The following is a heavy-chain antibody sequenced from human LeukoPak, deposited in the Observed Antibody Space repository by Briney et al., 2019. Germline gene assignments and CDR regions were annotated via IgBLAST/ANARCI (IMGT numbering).Heavy chain of an antibody. J-gene: IGHJ4*02. D-gene: IGHD4-17*01. Sequence: GGSLRLSCAASGFTVSSNCMSWVRQAPGKGLEWVSVIYMDGDTYYADSVKGRFTISRDNSKNTLYLQMNSLRAEDTAVYYCARGRAGYGDYDYWGQGTLVTVSS. CDR3: ARGRAGYGDYDY. CDR1: GFTVSSNC. V-gene: IGHV3-53*01. CDR2: IYMDGDT.